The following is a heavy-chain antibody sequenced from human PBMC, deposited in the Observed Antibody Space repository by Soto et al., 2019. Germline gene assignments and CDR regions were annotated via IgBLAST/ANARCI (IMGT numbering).Heavy chain of an antibody. J-gene: IGHJ4*02. CDR2: IDPSDSYV. D-gene: IGHD2-2*01. CDR1: GYSFTAYW. Sequence: GESLKISCQASGYSFTAYWITWVRQMPGKVLEWMATIDPSDSYVDYSPSFRGHVTFSVDRSITTVYLQWNSLKASDSAMYFCTRRASSSFYHFDFWGQGXLVTVHS. V-gene: IGHV5-10-1*01. CDR3: TRRASSSFYHFDF.